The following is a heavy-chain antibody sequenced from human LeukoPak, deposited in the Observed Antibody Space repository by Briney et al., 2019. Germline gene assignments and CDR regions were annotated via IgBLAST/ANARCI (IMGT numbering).Heavy chain of an antibody. J-gene: IGHJ4*02. CDR2: IYYSGST. CDR3: AAPSGEGATGY. Sequence: PSETLSLTCTVSGGSISSSSYYWGWIRQPPGKGLEWIGSIYYSGSTYYNPSLKSRVTISVDTSKNQFSLKLSSVTAADTAVYYCAAPSGEGATGYWGQGTLVTVSS. V-gene: IGHV4-39*01. D-gene: IGHD1-26*01. CDR1: GGSISSSSYY.